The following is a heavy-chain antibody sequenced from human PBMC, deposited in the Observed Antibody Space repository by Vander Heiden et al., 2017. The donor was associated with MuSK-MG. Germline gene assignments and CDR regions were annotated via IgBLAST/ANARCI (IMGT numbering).Heavy chain of an antibody. D-gene: IGHD1-26*01. Sequence: EVQLVESGGGLVKPGGSLRLSCAASGFTFSNAWMSWVRQAPGKGLEWVGRIKSKTDGGTTDYAAPGKGRFTISRDDSKNTLYLQMKRLQTEDTAVYYCARVGCRGELLYFHYWCQGTLITVCS. CDR2: IKSKTDGGTT. CDR3: ARVGCRGELLYFHY. CDR1: GFTFSNAW. J-gene: IGHJ4*02. V-gene: IGHV3-15*01.